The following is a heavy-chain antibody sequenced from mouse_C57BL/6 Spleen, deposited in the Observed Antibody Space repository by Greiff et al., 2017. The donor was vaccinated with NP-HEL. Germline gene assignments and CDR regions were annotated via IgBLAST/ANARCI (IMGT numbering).Heavy chain of an antibody. Sequence: VQLQQSGPELVKPGASVKISCKASGYAFSSSWMNWVKQRPGKGLEWIGRIYPGDGDTNYNGKFKGKATLTADKSSSTAYMQLSSLTSEDSAVYFCARVYYGSLDYWGQGTTLTVSS. CDR1: GYAFSSSW. V-gene: IGHV1-82*01. D-gene: IGHD1-1*01. J-gene: IGHJ2*01. CDR3: ARVYYGSLDY. CDR2: IYPGDGDT.